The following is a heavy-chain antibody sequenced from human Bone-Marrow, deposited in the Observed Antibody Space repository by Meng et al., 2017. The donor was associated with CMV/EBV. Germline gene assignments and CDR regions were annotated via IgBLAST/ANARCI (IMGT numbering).Heavy chain of an antibody. Sequence: SETLSLTCTVSGGSISSSSYYWGWIRQPPGKGLEWIGSIYYSGSTYYNPSLKSRVTISVDRSKNQFSLKLSSVTAADTAVYYCARELSWFGEFGLDVWAQGTTVTVSS. CDR3: ARELSWFGEFGLDV. V-gene: IGHV4-39*07. CDR2: IYYSGST. J-gene: IGHJ6*02. CDR1: GGSISSSSYY. D-gene: IGHD3-10*01.